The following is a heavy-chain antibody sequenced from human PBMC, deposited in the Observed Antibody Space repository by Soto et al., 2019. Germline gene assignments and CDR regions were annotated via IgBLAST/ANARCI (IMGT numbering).Heavy chain of an antibody. Sequence: EVQLVESGGGLVQPGGSLRLSCAASGFTVSSKYMSWVRQAPGKGLEWVSLIQSGGTTYYTDSVKGRLTISRDSSENTMNLQMDRLRAEDTAVYYCARDDVLCDGGICYGAPMDVWGKGTTVTVSA. CDR1: GFTVSSKY. V-gene: IGHV3-66*01. CDR2: IQSGGTT. J-gene: IGHJ6*04. CDR3: ARDDVLCDGGICYGAPMDV. D-gene: IGHD2-15*01.